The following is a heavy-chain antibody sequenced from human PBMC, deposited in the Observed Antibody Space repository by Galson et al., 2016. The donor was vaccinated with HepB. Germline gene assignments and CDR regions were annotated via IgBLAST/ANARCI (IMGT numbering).Heavy chain of an antibody. CDR3: GKHGGFDY. J-gene: IGHJ4*02. CDR1: GFTFSSHA. Sequence: SLRLSCAASGFTFSSHAMSWVRQAPGKGLEWVSVISGSATSTYYADSVKGRFTISRDNSENTLYLYMNSLRAGDTAVYYCGKHGGFDYWGQGALVTVSS. D-gene: IGHD3-16*01. CDR2: ISGSATST. V-gene: IGHV3-23*01.